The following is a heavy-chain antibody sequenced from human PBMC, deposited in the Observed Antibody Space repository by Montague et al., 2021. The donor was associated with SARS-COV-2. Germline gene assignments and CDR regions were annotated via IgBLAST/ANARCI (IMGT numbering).Heavy chain of an antibody. CDR1: GFAFTSYE. V-gene: IGHV3-48*03. J-gene: IGHJ4*02. CDR2: INTDGSDI. Sequence: SLRLSCAASGFAFTSYEMHWVRQAPGKGLEWISYINTDGSDISYTDAVKGRFTISRDNAKNSLYLEMSSLRVEDTALYYCAKSPRAYSYAFDYWGQGTLVTVSS. D-gene: IGHD5-18*01. CDR3: AKSPRAYSYAFDY.